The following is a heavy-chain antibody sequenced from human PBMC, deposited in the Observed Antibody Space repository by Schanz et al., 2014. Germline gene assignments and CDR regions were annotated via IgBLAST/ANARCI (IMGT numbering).Heavy chain of an antibody. D-gene: IGHD3-10*01. CDR2: ISGRDGST. Sequence: QVRLVESGGGVVQPGKSLRLSCATSGFIFRSFGIHWVRQAPGMGLEWVSAISGRDGSTYYADSVKGRFTISRDNAKNTLYLQMNSLRAEDTAVYYCAKGRFGELSAFDIWGQGTMVTVSS. CDR3: AKGRFGELSAFDI. J-gene: IGHJ3*02. V-gene: IGHV3-NL1*01. CDR1: GFIFRSFG.